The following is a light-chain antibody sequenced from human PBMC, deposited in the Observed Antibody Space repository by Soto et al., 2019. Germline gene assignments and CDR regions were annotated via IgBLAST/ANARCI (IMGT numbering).Light chain of an antibody. CDR1: SSDVGSYSL. CDR3: NTYAGGSTYL. J-gene: IGLJ6*01. Sequence: QSVLTQPASVSGSPGQSITISCTGTSSDVGSYSLLSWYQHHPGKAPKLIIYEDIKGPSGVSNRFSGSKSGNTASLRISGLQAVDDADYYCNTYAGGSTYLFVTGTNLTV. CDR2: EDI. V-gene: IGLV2-23*01.